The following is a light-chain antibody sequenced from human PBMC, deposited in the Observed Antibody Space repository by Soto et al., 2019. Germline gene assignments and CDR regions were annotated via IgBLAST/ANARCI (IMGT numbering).Light chain of an antibody. Sequence: ALTQPASVSGSPGQSITISCTGTSSDVGGYNYVSWYQQHPGKAPKLMIYGVSNRPSGVSNRFSGSKSGNTASLTISGLQAEDEADYYCSSYTSSGTLYVFGTGTKVTVL. CDR3: SSYTSSGTLYV. CDR2: GVS. V-gene: IGLV2-14*01. J-gene: IGLJ1*01. CDR1: SSDVGGYNY.